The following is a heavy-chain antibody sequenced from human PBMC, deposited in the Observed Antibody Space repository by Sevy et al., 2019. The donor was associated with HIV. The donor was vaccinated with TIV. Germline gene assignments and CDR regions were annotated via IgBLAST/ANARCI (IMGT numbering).Heavy chain of an antibody. V-gene: IGHV3-23*01. CDR3: AKDLLIVVGEGMDV. Sequence: GGSRLSCAGSGFTFSSYAMNWVRQAPGKGLEWVSAISGNGGSTFYADSVKGRFSISRDNSKNTLYLQMNSLRAEDTAIYYCAKDLLIVVGEGMDVWGQRTTVTVSS. CDR2: ISGNGGST. J-gene: IGHJ6*02. D-gene: IGHD2-2*01. CDR1: GFTFSSYA.